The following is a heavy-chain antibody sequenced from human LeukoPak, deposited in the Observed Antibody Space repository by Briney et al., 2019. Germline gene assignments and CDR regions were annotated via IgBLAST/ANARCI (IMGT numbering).Heavy chain of an antibody. D-gene: IGHD1-7*01. J-gene: IGHJ6*03. CDR1: GYTFTSYD. CDR3: ARALRAKVTGTTEYYYYYMDV. V-gene: IGHV1-8*01. CDR2: MNPNSGNT. Sequence: ASVKVSCKASGYTFTSYDINWVRQATGQGLEWMGWMNPNSGNTGYAQKFQGRVTMTRNTSISTAYMELSSLRSEDTAVYYCARALRAKVTGTTEYYYYYMDVWGKRTTVTVSS.